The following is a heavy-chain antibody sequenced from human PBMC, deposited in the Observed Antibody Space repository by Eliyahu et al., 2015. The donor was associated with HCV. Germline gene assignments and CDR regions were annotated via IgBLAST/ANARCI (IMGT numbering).Heavy chain of an antibody. J-gene: IGHJ5*02. CDR2: XHYSGST. Sequence: QVQLQESGPGLVKPSETLSLTCTVSGGSITTYYWSWIRQPPGKGLEWIGYXHYSGSTNYNPSLKGRVTISLDTSKNQFSLNLTSVTAADTAVYYCASGGGGIAVAGTGGWFDPWGQGTLVTVSS. D-gene: IGHD6-19*01. CDR3: ASGGGGIAVAGTGGWFDP. V-gene: IGHV4-59*01. CDR1: GGSITTYY.